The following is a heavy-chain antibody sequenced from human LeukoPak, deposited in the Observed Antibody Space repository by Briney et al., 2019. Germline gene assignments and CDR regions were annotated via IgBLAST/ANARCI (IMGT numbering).Heavy chain of an antibody. CDR3: ARVASGYDYWFDP. J-gene: IGHJ5*02. Sequence: GGSLRLSCAASGFTFSSYSMNWVRQAPGKGLEWVSSISSSSSYIYYADSVKGRFTISRDNAKNSLYLQMNSLRAEDTAVYYCARVASGYDYWFDPWGQGTLATVSS. CDR2: ISSSSSYI. CDR1: GFTFSSYS. D-gene: IGHD5-12*01. V-gene: IGHV3-21*01.